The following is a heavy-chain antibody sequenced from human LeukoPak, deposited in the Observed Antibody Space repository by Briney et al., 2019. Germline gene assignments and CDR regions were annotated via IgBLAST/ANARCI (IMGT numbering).Heavy chain of an antibody. D-gene: IGHD2-21*02. J-gene: IGHJ6*02. CDR3: ARDSHIVVVTASFYYYYYGMDV. Sequence: ASVKVSCKASGYTFTSYGISWVRQAPGQGLEWMGWISAHNGNTNYAQKLQGRVTMTTDTSTSTAYMELRSLRSDDTAVYYCARDSHIVVVTASFYYYYYGMDVWGQGTTVTVSS. CDR1: GYTFTSYG. CDR2: ISAHNGNT. V-gene: IGHV1-18*01.